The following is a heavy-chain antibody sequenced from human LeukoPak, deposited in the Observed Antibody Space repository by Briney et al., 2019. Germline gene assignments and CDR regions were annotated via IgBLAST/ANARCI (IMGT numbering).Heavy chain of an antibody. Sequence: GGSLRLSCAGSGFTFSSYAMGWVRQAPGKGLEWVSTISGSSVATYYADSVKGRFTISRDSSKNTVSLQMNSLRPEDTAVYYCAKDRDSGWYDWGAFDIWGQGTMVTVSS. CDR1: GFTFSSYA. CDR2: ISGSSVAT. D-gene: IGHD6-19*01. CDR3: AKDRDSGWYDWGAFDI. J-gene: IGHJ3*02. V-gene: IGHV3-23*01.